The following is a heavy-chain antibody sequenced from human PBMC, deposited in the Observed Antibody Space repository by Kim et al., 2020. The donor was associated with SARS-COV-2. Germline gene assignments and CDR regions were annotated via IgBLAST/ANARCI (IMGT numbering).Heavy chain of an antibody. V-gene: IGHV4-39*01. Sequence: PPLKSRVTISVDTSKNQFSTELRSVTAADTAVYYCARHGMGATTADFYYWGQGTLVTVSS. J-gene: IGHJ4*02. D-gene: IGHD1-26*01. CDR3: ARHGMGATTADFYY.